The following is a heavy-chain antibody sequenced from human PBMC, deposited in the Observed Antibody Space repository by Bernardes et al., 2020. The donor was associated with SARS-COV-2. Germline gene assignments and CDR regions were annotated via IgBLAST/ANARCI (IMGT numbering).Heavy chain of an antibody. CDR1: GFTFSSYS. D-gene: IGHD6-19*01. CDR2: ISSSSSYI. CDR3: ARGGIAVAGEGGGYYYYYGMDV. V-gene: IGHV3-21*01. Sequence: GGSLRLSRAASGFTFSSYSMNWVRQAPGKGLEWVSSISSSSSYIYYADSVKGRFTISRDNAKNSLYLQMNSLRAEDTAVYYCARGGIAVAGEGGGYYYYYGMDVWGQGTTVTVSS. J-gene: IGHJ6*02.